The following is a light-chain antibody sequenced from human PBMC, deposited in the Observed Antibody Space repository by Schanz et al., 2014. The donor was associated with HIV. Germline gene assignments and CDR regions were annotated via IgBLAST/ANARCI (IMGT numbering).Light chain of an antibody. J-gene: IGLJ2*01. V-gene: IGLV1-44*01. CDR1: SSNIGSNY. Sequence: QSVLTQPPSASGTPGQRVTISCSGSSSNIGSNYVYWYQHLPGAAPKLLIYANNLRPSGVPDRFSGSKSGTSASLAISGLQSEDEADYYCAAWDDSLNGVVFGGGTKLTVL. CDR3: AAWDDSLNGVV. CDR2: ANN.